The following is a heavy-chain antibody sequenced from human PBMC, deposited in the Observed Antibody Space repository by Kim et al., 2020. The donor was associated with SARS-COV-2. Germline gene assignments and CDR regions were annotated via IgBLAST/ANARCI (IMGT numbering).Heavy chain of an antibody. V-gene: IGHV4-59*01. J-gene: IGHJ6*02. CDR3: ARTAYSNDRGGMDV. Sequence: SETLSLTCTVSGGSITSYYWSWIRQPPGKGLEWVGYLSYTGSTNYNPSLKSRVTISVDTSKNQFSLNLSSVTAADTAIYFCARTAYSNDRGGMDVWGPGTTVTVSS. CDR1: GGSITSYY. CDR2: LSYTGST. D-gene: IGHD6-13*01.